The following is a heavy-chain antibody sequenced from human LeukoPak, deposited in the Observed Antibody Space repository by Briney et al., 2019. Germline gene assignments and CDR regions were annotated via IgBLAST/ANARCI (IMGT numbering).Heavy chain of an antibody. J-gene: IGHJ4*02. CDR2: ISGSGGST. CDR3: AKDLPHGTVGALDY. D-gene: IGHD1-26*01. Sequence: PGGTLRLSCAASGFTFSSYAMTWIRQAPGKGLEWVSSISGSGGSTYYADSVKGRFTISRDNSRNMLFLQMNSLRADDTAVYYCAKDLPHGTVGALDYWGQGTLVTVSS. CDR1: GFTFSSYA. V-gene: IGHV3-23*01.